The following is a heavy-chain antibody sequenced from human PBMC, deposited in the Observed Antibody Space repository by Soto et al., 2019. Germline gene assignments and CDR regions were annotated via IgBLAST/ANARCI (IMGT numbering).Heavy chain of an antibody. CDR1: GGTFSSYA. CDR2: INPNSGGT. V-gene: IGHV1-2*02. CDR3: ASPSKGWLDPFDY. D-gene: IGHD6-19*01. J-gene: IGHJ4*02. Sequence: ASVKVSCKASGGTFSSYAISWVRQAPGQGLEWMGWINPNSGGTNYAQKFQGRVTMTRDTSISTAYMELSRLRSDDTAVYYCASPSKGWLDPFDYWGQGTLVTVSS.